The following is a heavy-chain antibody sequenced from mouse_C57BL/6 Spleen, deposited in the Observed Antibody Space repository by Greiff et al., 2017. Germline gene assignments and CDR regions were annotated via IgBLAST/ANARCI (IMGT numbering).Heavy chain of an antibody. CDR2: IDPENGDT. CDR1: GFNIKDDY. CDR3: TAPGSFAY. J-gene: IGHJ3*01. D-gene: IGHD3-2*02. V-gene: IGHV14-4*01. Sequence: VQLQQSGAELVRPGASVKLSCTASGFNIKDDYMHWVKQRPEQGLEWIGWIDPENGDTEYASKFQGKATITADTSSNTAYLQLSSLTSEDTAVYYCTAPGSFAYGGQGTLVTVSA.